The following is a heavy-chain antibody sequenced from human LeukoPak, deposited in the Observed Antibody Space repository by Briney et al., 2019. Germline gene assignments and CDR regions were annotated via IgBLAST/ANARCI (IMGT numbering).Heavy chain of an antibody. J-gene: IGHJ3*02. V-gene: IGHV4-59*08. CDR1: GASISSYY. CDR3: ARHQWVPAFDI. CDR2: IDNSGST. D-gene: IGHD1-26*01. Sequence: SETLSLTCTVSGASISSYYWSWIRQPPGKGLEWIGYIDNSGSTNYNPSLKSRVTISVDTSKNQFSLKLSSVTAADTAVYYCARHQWVPAFDIWGQGTMVTVSS.